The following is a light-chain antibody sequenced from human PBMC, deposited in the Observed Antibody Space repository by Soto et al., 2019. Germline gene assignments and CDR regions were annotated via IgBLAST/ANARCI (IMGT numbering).Light chain of an antibody. Sequence: DIQMTQSPSTLSASVGDRVTITCRASQSISRWLAWYQQKPGKAPKVLIFDASILASGVPSRFSGSGSGTEFTLTISSLQPDDFATYYCQQYNGYSSWTLGQGTKVEIK. V-gene: IGKV1-5*01. CDR2: DAS. CDR1: QSISRW. J-gene: IGKJ1*01. CDR3: QQYNGYSSWT.